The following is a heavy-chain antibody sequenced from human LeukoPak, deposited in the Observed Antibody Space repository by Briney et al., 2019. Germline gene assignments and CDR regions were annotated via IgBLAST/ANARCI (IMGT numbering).Heavy chain of an antibody. CDR3: ARDNRLILDY. J-gene: IGHJ4*02. D-gene: IGHD1-14*01. CDR1: GFTFRSYA. Sequence: GGSLRLSCAASGFTFRSYAMHWVRQAPGKGLEWVSDISYDGSNKYYADSVKGRFTISRDNSKNTLYLQMNSLRAEDTAVYYCARDNRLILDYWGQGTLVTVSS. V-gene: IGHV3-30*04. CDR2: ISYDGSNK.